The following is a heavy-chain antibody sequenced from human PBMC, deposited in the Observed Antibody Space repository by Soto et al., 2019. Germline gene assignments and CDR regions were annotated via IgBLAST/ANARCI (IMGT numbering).Heavy chain of an antibody. Sequence: QVQLVESGGGVVQPGRSLRLSCAASGFTFSSYAMHWVRQAPGKGLEWVAVISYDGSNKYYADSVKGRFTISRDNSKNTLYLQINSLRAEDTAVYYCARGDSAVRGGHFDYWGQGTLVTVSS. CDR3: ARGDSAVRGGHFDY. CDR1: GFTFSSYA. J-gene: IGHJ4*02. V-gene: IGHV3-30-3*01. D-gene: IGHD3-10*02. CDR2: ISYDGSNK.